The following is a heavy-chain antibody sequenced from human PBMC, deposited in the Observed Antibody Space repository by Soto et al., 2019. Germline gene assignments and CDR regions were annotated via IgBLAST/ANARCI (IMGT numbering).Heavy chain of an antibody. Sequence: ASVKVSCKASGFTFTSYAISWVRQAPGQGLEWMGWISAYNDNTNYAQKLQGRVTMTTDTSTSTAYMELRSLRSDDTAVYYCAREQSGEIMTMTDAFNIWGQGTMVTV. CDR2: ISAYNDNT. V-gene: IGHV1-18*01. CDR1: GFTFTSYA. D-gene: IGHD3-10*01. J-gene: IGHJ3*02. CDR3: AREQSGEIMTMTDAFNI.